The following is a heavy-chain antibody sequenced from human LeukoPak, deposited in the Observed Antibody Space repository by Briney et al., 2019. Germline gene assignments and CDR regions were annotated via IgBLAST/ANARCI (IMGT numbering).Heavy chain of an antibody. CDR1: GGSISSYY. CDR2: IHYSGST. CDR3: ARQYDFWSGLFDY. V-gene: IGHV4-59*01. J-gene: IGHJ4*02. Sequence: PSETLSLTCTVSGGSISSYYWSWIRQPPGKGLEWIGYIHYSGSTNYNPSLKSRVTISVDTSKNQFSLNLSSVTAADTAAYYCARQYDFWSGLFDYWGQGTLVTVSS. D-gene: IGHD3-3*01.